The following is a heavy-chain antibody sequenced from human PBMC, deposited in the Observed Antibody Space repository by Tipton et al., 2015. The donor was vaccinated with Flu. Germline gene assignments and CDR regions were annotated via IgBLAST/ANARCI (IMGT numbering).Heavy chain of an antibody. CDR3: ARRRVFNLFDDGFDI. CDR2: IYPGDSDT. Sequence: QSGPEVKKPGESLRISCRGSGYSFTKSAIGWVRQVPGKGLEWMGIIYPGDSDTRYSPSFRGQATISADKSFNTAFLQWSSLKASDTAMYYCARRRVFNLFDDGFDIWGQGTLVTVSS. CDR1: GYSFTKSA. J-gene: IGHJ3*02. D-gene: IGHD3-10*01. V-gene: IGHV5-51*01.